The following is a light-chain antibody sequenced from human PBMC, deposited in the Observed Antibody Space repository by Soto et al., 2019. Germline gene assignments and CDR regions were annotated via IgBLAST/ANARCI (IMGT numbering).Light chain of an antibody. CDR1: ESISRW. CDR3: QQYKSYSPYT. Sequence: DILMTQSPSTLSASVGDGVTITCRASESISRWLAWYQQKPGQAPKLLIHRASTLATGVPSRISGSGSGTDFTLTISNLQPDDFATYYCQQYKSYSPYTFGQGTK. CDR2: RAS. J-gene: IGKJ2*01. V-gene: IGKV1-5*03.